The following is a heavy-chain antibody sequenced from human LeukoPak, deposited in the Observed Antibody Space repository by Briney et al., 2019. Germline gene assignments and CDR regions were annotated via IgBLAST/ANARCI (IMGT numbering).Heavy chain of an antibody. Sequence: GGSLRLSCAASGFTFNYAWMSWVRQVPGKGLEWVGQTVSEIDGGTTDYATPVKGRFTISRDDSKSTLHLQMNSLKIEDTAVYYCTTVEDWNYARKDVWGQGATVIVSS. CDR1: GFTFNYAW. CDR3: TTVEDWNYARKDV. J-gene: IGHJ6*02. V-gene: IGHV3-15*04. D-gene: IGHD1-7*01. CDR2: TVSEIDGGTT.